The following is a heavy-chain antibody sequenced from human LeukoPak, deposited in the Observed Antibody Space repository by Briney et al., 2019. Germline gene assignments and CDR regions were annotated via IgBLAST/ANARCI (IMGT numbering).Heavy chain of an antibody. CDR1: GFTFSSYG. CDR3: ARGNYGGDSFDY. D-gene: IGHD4-23*01. J-gene: IGHJ4*02. V-gene: IGHV3-33*01. CDR2: IWYDGSNK. Sequence: PGGSLRLSCAASGFTFSSYGMHWVRQAPGKGLEWVAVIWYDGSNKYYADSVKGRFTISRDNSKNTLYLQMNNLRAEDTAVYYCARGNYGGDSFDYWGQGTLVTVSS.